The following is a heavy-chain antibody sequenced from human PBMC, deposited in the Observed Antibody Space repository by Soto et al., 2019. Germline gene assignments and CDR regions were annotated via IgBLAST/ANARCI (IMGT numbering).Heavy chain of an antibody. Sequence: EVQLLESGGGLVQPGGSLRLSCAASGFTFSSYAMSWVRQAPGKGLEWVSAISGSGGSTYYADSVKVRFTISRDNSKNTLYLQMNSLRAEDTAVYYCAKDLRGSWYPIWDYWGQGTLVTVSS. V-gene: IGHV3-23*01. CDR1: GFTFSSYA. CDR2: ISGSGGST. CDR3: AKDLRGSWYPIWDY. J-gene: IGHJ4*02. D-gene: IGHD6-13*01.